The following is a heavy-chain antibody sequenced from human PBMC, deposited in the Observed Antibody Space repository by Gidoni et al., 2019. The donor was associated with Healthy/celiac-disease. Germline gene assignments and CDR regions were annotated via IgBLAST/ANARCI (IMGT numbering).Heavy chain of an antibody. CDR1: GVTFSSYA. J-gene: IGHJ4*02. Sequence: EVQLLESGGGLVQPGGSLRLPCAASGVTFSSYAMRWVRQAPGKGLEWVSAISGSGGSTYYADSVKGRFTISRDNSKNTLYLQMNSLRAEDTAVYYCAKDHDSSGHYYGGPIDYWGQGTLVTVSS. CDR3: AKDHDSSGHYYGGPIDY. D-gene: IGHD3-22*01. V-gene: IGHV3-23*01. CDR2: ISGSGGST.